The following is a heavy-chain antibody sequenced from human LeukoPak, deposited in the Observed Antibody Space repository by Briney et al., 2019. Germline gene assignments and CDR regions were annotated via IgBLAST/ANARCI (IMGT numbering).Heavy chain of an antibody. Sequence: GGSLRLSCAASGFTFSSYSMNWVREAPGKGLEWVSSISSSSYIYYADSMKGRFTISRDNAKNSLYLQMNSLRAEDTAVYYCARSSTSCFDPWGQGTLVTVSS. CDR1: GFTFSSYS. D-gene: IGHD2-2*01. J-gene: IGHJ5*02. CDR3: ARSSTSCFDP. V-gene: IGHV3-21*01. CDR2: ISSSSYI.